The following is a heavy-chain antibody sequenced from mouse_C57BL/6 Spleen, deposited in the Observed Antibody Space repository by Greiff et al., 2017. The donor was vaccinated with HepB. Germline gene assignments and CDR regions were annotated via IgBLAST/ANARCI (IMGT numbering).Heavy chain of an antibody. CDR2: IYPGDGDT. V-gene: IGHV1-80*01. J-gene: IGHJ4*01. CDR3: ARRTTVRAMDY. D-gene: IGHD1-1*01. CDR1: GYAFSSYW. Sequence: QVQLQQSGAELVKPGASVKISCKASGYAFSSYWMNWVKQRPGKGLEWIGQIYPGDGDTNYNGKFKGKATLTADKSSSTAYMQLSSLTSEDSAVYFGARRTTVRAMDYWGQGTSVTVSS.